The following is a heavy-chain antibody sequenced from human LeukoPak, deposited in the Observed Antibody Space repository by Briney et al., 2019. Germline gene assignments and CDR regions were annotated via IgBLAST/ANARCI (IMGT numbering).Heavy chain of an antibody. CDR2: ISGSGGST. J-gene: IGHJ4*02. CDR3: AKDRYQLLEFDY. Sequence: GSLRLSCAASGFTFSSYAMSWVRQAPGKGLEWVSAISGSGGSTYYADSVKGRFTISRDNSKNTLYLQMNSLRAEDTAVYYCAKDRYQLLEFDYWGQGTLVTVSS. V-gene: IGHV3-23*01. CDR1: GFTFSSYA. D-gene: IGHD2-2*01.